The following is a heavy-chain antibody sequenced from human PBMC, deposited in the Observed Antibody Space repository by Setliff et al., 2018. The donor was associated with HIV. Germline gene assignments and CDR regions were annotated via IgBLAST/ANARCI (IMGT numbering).Heavy chain of an antibody. Sequence: SVKVSCKASGGTFSSYVISWVRQTPGQGPEWMGGIIPMYGVTNYAQKFQGRVTITTDESTSTAYMELSSLRSEDTAVYYCALPYCSGGNCWSSASLPPAGWFDPWGQGTLVTVSS. V-gene: IGHV1-69*05. D-gene: IGHD2-15*01. CDR2: IIPMYGVT. J-gene: IGHJ5*02. CDR1: GGTFSSYV. CDR3: ALPYCSGGNCWSSASLPPAGWFDP.